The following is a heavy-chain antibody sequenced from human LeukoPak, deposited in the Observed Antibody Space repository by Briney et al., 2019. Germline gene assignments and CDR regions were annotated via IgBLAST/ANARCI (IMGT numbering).Heavy chain of an antibody. CDR3: ASGRRYCSGGSCYSLGVY. D-gene: IGHD2-15*01. CDR2: INPNSGGT. V-gene: IGHV1-2*02. Sequence: GASVKVSCKVSGYILTELSIHRVRQAPGQGLEWMGWINPNSGGTNYAQKFQGRVTMTRDTSISTAYMELSRLRSDDTAVYYCASGRRYCSGGSCYSLGVYWGQGTLVTVSS. CDR1: GYILTELS. J-gene: IGHJ4*02.